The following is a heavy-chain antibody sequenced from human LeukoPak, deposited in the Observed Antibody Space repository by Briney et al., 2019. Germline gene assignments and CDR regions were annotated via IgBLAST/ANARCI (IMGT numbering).Heavy chain of an antibody. CDR3: ARDSQTGSSGFDY. J-gene: IGHJ4*02. D-gene: IGHD6-19*01. CDR1: GFTFSSYA. Sequence: GGSLRLTCAASGFTFSSYAMSWVRPAPGKGLEWVSAISGSGGSTYYADSVKGRFTISRDNSKNTLYLQMNSLRAEDTAVYYCARDSQTGSSGFDYWGQGTLVTVSS. V-gene: IGHV3-23*01. CDR2: ISGSGGST.